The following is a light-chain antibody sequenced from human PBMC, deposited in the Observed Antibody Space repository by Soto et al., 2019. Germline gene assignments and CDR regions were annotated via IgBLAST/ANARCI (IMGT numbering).Light chain of an antibody. CDR2: KTS. J-gene: IGKJ3*01. CDR1: QGVSAW. V-gene: IGKV1-5*03. Sequence: DIQVTQSPSTLSASEGDRVPLTCRASQGVSAWLAWFQQKPGKAPKLLIYKTSNLESGVPSRFSGSGSGTEFTLTISSLQPDDFATYYCQQYSSYEIFAFGPGTKVDIK. CDR3: QQYSSYEIFA.